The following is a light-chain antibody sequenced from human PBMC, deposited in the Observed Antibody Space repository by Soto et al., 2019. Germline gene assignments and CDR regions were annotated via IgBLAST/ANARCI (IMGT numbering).Light chain of an antibody. J-gene: IGKJ1*01. CDR3: LQDHDDSWT. CDR1: QSISSN. CDR2: DAS. Sequence: ETVMTQSPATLSVSPGERATLSCRASQSISSNLAWFQQKPGQAPRLLIYDASTMATGFPARFSGSGSGTEFTLTVSSLQPEDFATYYCLQDHDDSWTFGQGTKVDIK. V-gene: IGKV3-15*01.